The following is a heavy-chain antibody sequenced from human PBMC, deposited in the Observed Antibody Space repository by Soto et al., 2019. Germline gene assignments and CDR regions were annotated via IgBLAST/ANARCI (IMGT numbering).Heavy chain of an antibody. CDR3: ARDRGVAPPVAGNTHYYYYMDV. J-gene: IGHJ6*03. CDR1: GYSFTNYG. CDR2: ISAYNGNT. V-gene: IGHV1-18*01. D-gene: IGHD6-19*01. Sequence: QDQLVQAGVEVKKPGASVKVSCKASGYSFTNYGITWVRQAPGQGFEWMGWISAYNGNTKYAQKLQGRVTMTTDGSTSTAYLELRSLTSDDTAVYYCARDRGVAPPVAGNTHYYYYMDVWGKGTTVTVSS.